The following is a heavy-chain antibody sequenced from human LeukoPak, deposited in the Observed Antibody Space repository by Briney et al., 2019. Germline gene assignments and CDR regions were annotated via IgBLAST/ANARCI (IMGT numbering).Heavy chain of an antibody. V-gene: IGHV3-30-3*01. CDR3: ARERLQFTFDY. CDR2: ISYDGSNK. CDR1: GFTFSSYA. D-gene: IGHD5-24*01. J-gene: IGHJ4*02. Sequence: GGSLRLSCVASGFTFSSYAMHWVRQAPGKGLEWVAVISYDGSNKYYADSVKGRFTISRDNSKNTLYLQMNSLRAEDTAVYYCARERLQFTFDYWGQGTLVTVSS.